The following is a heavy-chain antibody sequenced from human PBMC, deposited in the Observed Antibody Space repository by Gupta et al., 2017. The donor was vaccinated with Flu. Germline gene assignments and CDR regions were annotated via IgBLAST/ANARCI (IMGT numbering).Heavy chain of an antibody. CDR3: ARGPGRQYCSGGSCYRGGLIDY. J-gene: IGHJ4*02. D-gene: IGHD2-15*01. V-gene: IGHV1-2*02. CDR2: INPNSGGT. CDR1: GSTFTGYY. Sequence: QVQLVQSGAEVKKPGASVKVSCKASGSTFTGYYMHWVRQAPGQGLEWMGWINPNSGGTNYAQKFQGRVTMTRDTSISTAYMELSRLRSDDTAVYYCARGPGRQYCSGGSCYRGGLIDYWGQGTLVTVSS.